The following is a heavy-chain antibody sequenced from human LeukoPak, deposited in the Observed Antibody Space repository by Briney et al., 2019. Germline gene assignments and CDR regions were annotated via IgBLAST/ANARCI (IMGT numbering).Heavy chain of an antibody. V-gene: IGHV4-39*01. J-gene: IGHJ3*02. CDR3: ASPYSSSSPDAFDI. CDR1: GGSISSSSYY. D-gene: IGHD6-6*01. CDR2: IYYSGST. Sequence: PSGTLSLTCTVSGGSISSSSYYWGWIRQPPGKGLEWIGSIYYSGSTYYNPSLKSRVTISVDTSKNQFSLKLSSVTAADTAVYYCASPYSSSSPDAFDIWGQGTMVTVSS.